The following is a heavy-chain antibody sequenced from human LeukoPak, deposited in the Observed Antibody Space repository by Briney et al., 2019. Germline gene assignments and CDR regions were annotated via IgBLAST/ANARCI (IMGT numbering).Heavy chain of an antibody. Sequence: SETLSLTCTVSGGSISSYYWSWIRQPPGKGLEWIGYIYYSGSTNYNPSLKSRVTISVDTSKNQFSLKLSSVTAAGTAVYYCARHGITMHQLPYYYGMDVWGQGTTVTVSS. J-gene: IGHJ6*02. CDR2: IYYSGST. CDR1: GGSISSYY. CDR3: ARHGITMHQLPYYYGMDV. V-gene: IGHV4-59*08. D-gene: IGHD3-10*01.